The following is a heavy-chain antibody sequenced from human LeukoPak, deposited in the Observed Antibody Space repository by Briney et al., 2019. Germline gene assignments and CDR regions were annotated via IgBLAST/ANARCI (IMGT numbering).Heavy chain of an antibody. CDR1: GGSISSGDYY. CDR3: ARGGMTTVTNFDY. D-gene: IGHD4-17*01. J-gene: IGHJ4*02. V-gene: IGHV4-30-4*08. CDR2: IYYSGIT. Sequence: SETLSLXCTVSGGSISSGDYYWSWIRQPPVKGLEWIGYIYYSGITYYNPSLKSRVTISVDTSKNQFSLKLSSVTAADTAVYYCARGGMTTVTNFDYWGQGTLVTVSS.